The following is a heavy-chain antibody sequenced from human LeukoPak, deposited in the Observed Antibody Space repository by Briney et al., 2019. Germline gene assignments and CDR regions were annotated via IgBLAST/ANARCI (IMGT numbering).Heavy chain of an antibody. V-gene: IGHV4-61*02. CDR1: GASISSSGYS. CDR2: IYTSGST. Sequence: SQTLSLTCAVSGASISSSGYSWSWIRQPAGKGLEWIGRIYTSGSTNYNPSLKSRVTISVDTSKNQFSLKLSSVTAADTAVYYCASDRIEVDAFDIWGQGTMVTVSS. CDR3: ASDRIEVDAFDI. D-gene: IGHD2-15*01. J-gene: IGHJ3*02.